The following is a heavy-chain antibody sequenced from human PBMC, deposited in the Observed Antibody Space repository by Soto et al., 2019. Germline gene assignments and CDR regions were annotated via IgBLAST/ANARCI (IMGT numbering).Heavy chain of an antibody. CDR2: IRGFSPYT. CDR3: ARDRGYDAHDYYYNAMDV. J-gene: IGHJ6*02. D-gene: IGHD3-10*01. V-gene: IGHV3-21*01. CDR1: GFTFRTYT. Sequence: EVQLVESGGGLVKPGGSLRLSCISSGFTFRTYTMNWVRQAPGKGLEWVSGIRGFSPYTFYAESVKGRFTISRDNAKNSVFLQMDSLRAEDTAVYYCARDRGYDAHDYYYNAMDVWDQGTTVTVSS.